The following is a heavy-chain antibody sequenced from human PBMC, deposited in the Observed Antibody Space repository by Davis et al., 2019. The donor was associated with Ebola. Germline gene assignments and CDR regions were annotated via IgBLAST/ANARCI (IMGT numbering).Heavy chain of an antibody. CDR3: AKDEYQLLHFDY. D-gene: IGHD2-2*01. CDR1: GFTFSSYA. CDR2: ISYDGSNK. Sequence: PGGSLSLSCAASGFTFSSYAMHWVRQAPGKGLEWVAVISYDGSNKYYAYSVKGRFTISRDNSKNTLYLQMNSLRVEDTAVYYCAKDEYQLLHFDYWGQGTLVTVSS. J-gene: IGHJ4*02. V-gene: IGHV3-30-3*02.